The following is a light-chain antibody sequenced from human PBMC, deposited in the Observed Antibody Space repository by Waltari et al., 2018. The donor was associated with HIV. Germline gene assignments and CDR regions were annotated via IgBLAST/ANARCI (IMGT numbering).Light chain of an antibody. CDR3: MIWHSSAWV. CDR1: SGLNVGTYR. V-gene: IGLV5-45*03. J-gene: IGLJ3*02. Sequence: QAVLTQPSSLSASPGASASLTCTLRSGLNVGTYRIYWSQQKPGSPPQYPLRYKSDSAKQQGSGVPSRFSGSKDASANAGILLISGLQSEDEADYYCMIWHSSAWVFGGGTKLTVL. CDR2: YKSDSAK.